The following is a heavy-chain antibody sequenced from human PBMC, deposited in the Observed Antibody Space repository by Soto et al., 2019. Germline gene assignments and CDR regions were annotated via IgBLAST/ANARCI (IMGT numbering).Heavy chain of an antibody. CDR3: APYDILTGYYH. D-gene: IGHD3-9*01. V-gene: IGHV4-31*03. Sequence: QVQLQESGPGLVKPSQTLSLTCTVSGGSISSGGYYCSWIRQHPGKGLEWIGYIYYSGSTYYNLSIKSRVTISVDTSKNQFSLKLSSVTAADTAVYYCAPYDILTGYYHWGQGTLVTVSS. J-gene: IGHJ4*02. CDR2: IYYSGST. CDR1: GGSISSGGYY.